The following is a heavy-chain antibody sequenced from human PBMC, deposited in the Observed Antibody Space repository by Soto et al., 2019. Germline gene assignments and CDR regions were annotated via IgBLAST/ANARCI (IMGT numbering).Heavy chain of an antibody. J-gene: IGHJ2*01. CDR2: ISHDGSTK. CDR3: AKPFQRGGYHYDIWYFDL. D-gene: IGHD3-22*01. CDR1: GFTFSSYG. Sequence: QVQLVESGGGVVQPGRSLRLSCAASGFTFSSYGMHWVRQAPGKGLEWVAVISHDGSTKYYADSVKGRFTISRDNSKNTLYLQMNSLRAEDTAVYYCAKPFQRGGYHYDIWYFDLCGRGTLVTVSS. V-gene: IGHV3-30*18.